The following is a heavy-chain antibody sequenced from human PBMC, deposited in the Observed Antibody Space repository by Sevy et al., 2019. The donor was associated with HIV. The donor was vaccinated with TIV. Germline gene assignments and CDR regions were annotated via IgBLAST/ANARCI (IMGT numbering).Heavy chain of an antibody. CDR3: TTKRSGYDYYYYGMDV. V-gene: IGHV3-15*01. CDR1: GFIFSDYY. Sequence: GGSLRLSCAASGFIFSDYYMSWIRQAPGKGLEWVGRIKSKTDGGTTDYAAPVKGRFTISRDDSKNTLYLQMNSLKTEDTAVYYCTTKRSGYDYYYYGMDVWGQGTTVTVSS. J-gene: IGHJ6*02. D-gene: IGHD5-12*01. CDR2: IKSKTDGGTT.